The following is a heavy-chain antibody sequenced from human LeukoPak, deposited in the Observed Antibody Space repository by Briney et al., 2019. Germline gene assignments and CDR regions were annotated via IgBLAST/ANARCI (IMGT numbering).Heavy chain of an antibody. J-gene: IGHJ4*02. V-gene: IGHV3-7*01. Sequence: AESLRLSCEASGFSSSRYWMSWVRQAPVRGLEWVANIKPDGSEIYYVDSVKGRFTISRDNAKNTVSLQMNSLSAEDTAVYYCAGVFDSWGQGFLVTVSS. CDR2: IKPDGSEI. CDR3: AGVFDS. D-gene: IGHD2-8*01. CDR1: GFSSSRYW.